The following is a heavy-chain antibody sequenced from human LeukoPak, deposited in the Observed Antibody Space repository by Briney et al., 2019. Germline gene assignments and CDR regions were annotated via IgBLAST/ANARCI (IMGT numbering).Heavy chain of an antibody. D-gene: IGHD3-10*01. J-gene: IGHJ5*02. V-gene: IGHV5-51*01. CDR3: ARQMDYSSGNAFGP. CDR2: IYPGDSNT. CDR1: GYLFTNYW. Sequence: GGALQISCKVSGYLFTNYWIGWVRQMPGKGLEWMGIIYPGDSNTRYSPSFQGQVTISADRSISTAYLQWSSLKASDTAMYYCARQMDYSSGNAFGPWGQGTLVTVSS.